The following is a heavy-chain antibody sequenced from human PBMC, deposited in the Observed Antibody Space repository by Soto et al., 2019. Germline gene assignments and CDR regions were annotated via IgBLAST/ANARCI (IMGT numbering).Heavy chain of an antibody. CDR3: ARTRSFTLGLYYDGMDV. Sequence: SVKVSCKASGGTFSTYAINWVRQAPGQGLEWMGGLIPVFGTPNYAQNFQGRVTITADKSLRTAYLQWTSLKASDTALYYCARTRSFTLGLYYDGMDVWGQGTTVTVSS. J-gene: IGHJ6*02. CDR2: LIPVFGTP. V-gene: IGHV1-69*06. CDR1: GGTFSTYA. D-gene: IGHD6-6*01.